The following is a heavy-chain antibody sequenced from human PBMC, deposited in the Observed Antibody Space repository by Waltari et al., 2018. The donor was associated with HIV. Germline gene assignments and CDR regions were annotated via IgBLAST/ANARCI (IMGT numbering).Heavy chain of an antibody. V-gene: IGHV3-7*01. J-gene: IGHJ4*02. CDR3: ATTHGSGDYDNDFDY. D-gene: IGHD3-10*01. CDR2: INQAGTER. Sequence: EVQLVESGGGWVQPGGSLTLTCEDSGFTFTFYWLSWVRQAPGKGLWGVANINQAGTERHYVDFVRGRLTISRDNGKTSVFLQMNSLTVEDTAVYYCATTHGSGDYDNDFDYWGQGTLV. CDR1: GFTFTFYW.